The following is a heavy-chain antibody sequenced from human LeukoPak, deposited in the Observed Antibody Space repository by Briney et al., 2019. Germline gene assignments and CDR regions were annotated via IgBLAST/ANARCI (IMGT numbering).Heavy chain of an antibody. CDR2: IIPILGIA. V-gene: IGHV1-69*04. J-gene: IGHJ4*02. D-gene: IGHD4-17*01. CDR1: GGTFSSYA. CDR3: ARDRSTVTTFY. Sequence: SVKVSCRASGGTFSSYAISWVRQAPGQGLEWMGRIIPILGIANYAQKFQGGVTITADKSTSTAYMELSSLRSEDTAVYYCARDRSTVTTFYWGQGTLVTVSS.